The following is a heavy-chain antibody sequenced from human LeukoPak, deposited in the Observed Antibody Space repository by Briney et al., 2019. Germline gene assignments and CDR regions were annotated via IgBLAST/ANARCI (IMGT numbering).Heavy chain of an antibody. D-gene: IGHD3-22*01. Sequence: SETLSLTCTVSGGSLSSYYWSWIRQPAGKGLEWIGRIYTSGSTNYNPSLKSRVTMSVDTSRNQFSLKLSSVTAADTAVYYCARDDYYDSSGYYPFAYWGQGTLVTVSS. J-gene: IGHJ4*02. V-gene: IGHV4-4*07. CDR1: GGSLSSYY. CDR3: ARDDYYDSSGYYPFAY. CDR2: IYTSGST.